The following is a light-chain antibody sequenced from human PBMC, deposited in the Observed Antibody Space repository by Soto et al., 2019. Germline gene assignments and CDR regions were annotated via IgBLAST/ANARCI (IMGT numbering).Light chain of an antibody. Sequence: QSALTQPASVSGSPGQSITISCTGTSSDVGGYNYVSWYQQRPGKAPKLMIYEVSNRPSGVSNRFSGSKSGNTASLTISGLQAEDEADYYCCSYTSSSVVFGGGTKLTVL. CDR2: EVS. CDR1: SSDVGGYNY. CDR3: CSYTSSSVV. V-gene: IGLV2-14*01. J-gene: IGLJ2*01.